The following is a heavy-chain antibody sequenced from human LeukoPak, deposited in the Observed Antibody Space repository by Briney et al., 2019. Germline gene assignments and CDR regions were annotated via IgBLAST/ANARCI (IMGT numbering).Heavy chain of an antibody. V-gene: IGHV4-4*07. Sequence: SETLSLTCSVSGDSMNDYYWSWLRQSASKRLEWIGRVHSTGSTNYNPSLKSRVTISLDKSKNQFSLSLRSATAPDTALYYCARGITMMEWDYWGQGALVTVSS. D-gene: IGHD3-22*01. CDR2: VHSTGST. J-gene: IGHJ4*02. CDR1: GDSMNDYY. CDR3: ARGITMMEWDY.